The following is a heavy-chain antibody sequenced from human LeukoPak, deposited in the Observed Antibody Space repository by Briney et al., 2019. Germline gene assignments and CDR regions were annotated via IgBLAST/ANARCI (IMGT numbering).Heavy chain of an antibody. J-gene: IGHJ4*02. Sequence: PSETLSLTCTVSGGSITNYYWSWIRQPPGKGLEWIGCIYYSGSTNYNPSLKSRVTISVDTSKNQFSLKLSSVTAADTAVYYCAESAYGSGSYYVDYWGQGTLVTVSS. V-gene: IGHV4-59*12. CDR1: GGSITNYY. D-gene: IGHD3-10*01. CDR2: IYYSGST. CDR3: AESAYGSGSYYVDY.